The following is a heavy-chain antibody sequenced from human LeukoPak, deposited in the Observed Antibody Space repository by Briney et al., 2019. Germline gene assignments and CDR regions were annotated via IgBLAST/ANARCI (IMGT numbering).Heavy chain of an antibody. D-gene: IGHD6-19*01. CDR1: GFTFSSYS. V-gene: IGHV3-15*01. CDR3: ARTPVSGSFPFDY. Sequence: GGSLRLSRAASGFTFSSYSMNWVRQAPGKGLEWVGRIKSKTDGGTTDYAAPVKGRFTISRDDSKNTLYLQMNSLKTEDTAVYYCARTPVSGSFPFDYWGQGTLVTVSS. CDR2: IKSKTDGGTT. J-gene: IGHJ4*02.